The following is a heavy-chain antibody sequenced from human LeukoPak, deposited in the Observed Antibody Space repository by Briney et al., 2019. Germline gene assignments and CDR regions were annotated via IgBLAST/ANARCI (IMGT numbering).Heavy chain of an antibody. V-gene: IGHV5-51*01. D-gene: IGHD3-10*01. Sequence: RGESLKISCKGSGYSFTSYWIGWVRQMPGKGLEWMGIIYPGDSDTRYSPSFQGQVTISADKSISIAYLQWSSLKASDTAMYYCARRSYGSGSYYSFDFDYWGQGTLVTVSS. CDR2: IYPGDSDT. CDR1: GYSFTSYW. J-gene: IGHJ4*02. CDR3: ARRSYGSGSYYSFDFDY.